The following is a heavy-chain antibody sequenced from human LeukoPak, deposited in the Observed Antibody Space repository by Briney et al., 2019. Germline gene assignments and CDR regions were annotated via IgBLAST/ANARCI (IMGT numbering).Heavy chain of an antibody. D-gene: IGHD3-10*01. Sequence: PGGSLRLSCAASGFTFDDYGMSWVRQAPGKGLQWVSGINWNGDSTDYADSVKGRFTIYSDNANNSLYLQMNSLRGEGTALYYCARDLGVRGVYLDSWGQGTLVTVSS. J-gene: IGHJ4*02. CDR2: INWNGDST. CDR1: GFTFDDYG. CDR3: ARDLGVRGVYLDS. V-gene: IGHV3-20*04.